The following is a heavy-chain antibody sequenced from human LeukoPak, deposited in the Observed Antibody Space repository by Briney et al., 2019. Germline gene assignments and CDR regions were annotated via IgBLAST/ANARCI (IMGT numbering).Heavy chain of an antibody. V-gene: IGHV3-9*03. D-gene: IGHD2-2*01. CDR1: GFTFDDYA. J-gene: IGHJ4*02. Sequence: GRSLRLFCAASGFTFDDYAMHWVRQAPGKGLEWVSGISWNSGSIGYADSVKGRFTISRDNAKNSLYLQMNSLRAEDMALYYCAKGYCSSTSCYLDYWGQGTLVTVSS. CDR2: ISWNSGSI. CDR3: AKGYCSSTSCYLDY.